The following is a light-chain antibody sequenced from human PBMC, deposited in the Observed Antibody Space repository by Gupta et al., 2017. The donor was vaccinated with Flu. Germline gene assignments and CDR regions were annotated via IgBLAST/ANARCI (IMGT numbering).Light chain of an antibody. V-gene: IGLV2-8*01. CDR1: SSDIGGHNY. CDR2: EVF. Sequence: QPAPPHPPSASGPPGQPVTTPGSGTSSDIGGHNYVSWYQHHPGKAPKVLIYEVFKRPSGVPDRYSASKSGNTASLTVSGLQAEDEADYYRSAYAGSNNLVFGGGTKLTVL. CDR3: SAYAGSNNLV. J-gene: IGLJ2*01.